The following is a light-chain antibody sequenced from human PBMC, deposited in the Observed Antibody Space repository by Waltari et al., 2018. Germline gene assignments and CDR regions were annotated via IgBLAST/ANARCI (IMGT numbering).Light chain of an antibody. CDR1: KLGRTY. J-gene: IGLJ2*01. Sequence: SYELTQPPSVSVSPGQTARIPFSGTKLGRTYASWYQRKPCQTPVLVIYQDRKRPSGIPERFSGSSSADMAALTISDTQPADEADYFCQTWDSNTDVFFGGGTTLTVI. CDR3: QTWDSNTDVF. V-gene: IGLV3-1*01. CDR2: QDR.